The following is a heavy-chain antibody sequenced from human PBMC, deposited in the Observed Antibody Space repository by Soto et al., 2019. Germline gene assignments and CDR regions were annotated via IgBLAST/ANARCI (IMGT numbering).Heavy chain of an antibody. CDR2: ISYDGSNK. J-gene: IGHJ4*02. D-gene: IGHD3-22*01. CDR3: AKTYYYDSSGYSPLDY. V-gene: IGHV3-30*18. CDR1: GFSLSRYD. Sequence: GGSLRLSCAASGFSLSRYDMHWVRQAPGKGLEWVAVISYDGSNKYYADSVKGRFTISRDNSKNTLYLQMNSLRAEDTAVYYCAKTYYYDSSGYSPLDYWGQGTLVTVSS.